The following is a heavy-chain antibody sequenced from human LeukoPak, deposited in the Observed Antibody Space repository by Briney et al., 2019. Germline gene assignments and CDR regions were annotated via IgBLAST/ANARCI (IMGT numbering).Heavy chain of an antibody. J-gene: IGHJ5*02. Sequence: PGGSLRLSCAASGFTFSSYGMHWVRQAPGKGLECVAVIWYDGSNKYYADSVKGRFTISRDNSKNTLYLQMNSLRAEDTAVYYCAKDLNYYDSSGPNWFDPWGQGTLVTVSS. V-gene: IGHV3-33*06. D-gene: IGHD3-22*01. CDR2: IWYDGSNK. CDR3: AKDLNYYDSSGPNWFDP. CDR1: GFTFSSYG.